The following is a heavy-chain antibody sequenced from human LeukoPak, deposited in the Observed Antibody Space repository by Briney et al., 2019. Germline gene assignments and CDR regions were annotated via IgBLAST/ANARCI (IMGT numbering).Heavy chain of an antibody. CDR1: GFTFSSYS. J-gene: IGHJ3*02. V-gene: IGHV3-48*01. CDR3: ARENIMLVTAIRDAFDI. CDR2: ISSGSSTI. D-gene: IGHD2-21*02. Sequence: GGSLRLSCAASGFTFSSYSMNWVRQAPGKGLEWVSYISSGSSTIYYADSVKGRFTISRDNAKNSLCLQMNSLRGEDTAVYYCARENIMLVTAIRDAFDIWGQGTMVTVSS.